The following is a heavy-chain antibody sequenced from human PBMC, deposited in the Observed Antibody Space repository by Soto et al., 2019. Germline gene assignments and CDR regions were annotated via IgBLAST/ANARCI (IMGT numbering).Heavy chain of an antibody. J-gene: IGHJ6*02. CDR3: ARDAASDTAMVSHYYYYGMDV. Sequence: ASVKVSCKASGYTFTSYYMHWVRQAPGQGLEWMGIINPSGGSTSYAQKFQGRVTMTRDTSTSTVYMELSSLRSEDTAVYYCARDAASDTAMVSHYYYYGMDVWGQGTTVTAP. CDR2: INPSGGST. D-gene: IGHD5-18*01. CDR1: GYTFTSYY. V-gene: IGHV1-46*01.